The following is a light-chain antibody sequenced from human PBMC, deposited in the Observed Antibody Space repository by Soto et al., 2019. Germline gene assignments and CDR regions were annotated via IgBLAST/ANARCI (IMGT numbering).Light chain of an antibody. CDR2: AAS. CDR3: QQSYNSPQT. J-gene: IGKJ1*01. Sequence: DIQLTQSPSSLSASVGDEVTITCRASQTIMTYLNWYQLKRGNPPRLLIYAASSLRGGAPSRCSGGGGATDFTITISSLQPEDVATYSCQQSYNSPQTFGQGTKVDIK. CDR1: QTIMTY. V-gene: IGKV1-39*01.